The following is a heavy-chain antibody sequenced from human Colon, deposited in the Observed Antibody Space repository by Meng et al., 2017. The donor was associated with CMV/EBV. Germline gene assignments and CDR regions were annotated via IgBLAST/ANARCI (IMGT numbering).Heavy chain of an antibody. Sequence: QVQLQQWGAGLLKSSETLSLTCAVYGGSFSGYYWSWIRQPPGKGLEWIGEINHSGSTNYNPSLKSRVTISVDTSKNQFSLKLSSVTAADTAVYYCASILFAAAAGGWGGYWGQGTLVTVSS. V-gene: IGHV4-34*01. J-gene: IGHJ4*02. CDR2: INHSGST. CDR1: GGSFSGYY. CDR3: ASILFAAAAGGWGGY. D-gene: IGHD6-13*01.